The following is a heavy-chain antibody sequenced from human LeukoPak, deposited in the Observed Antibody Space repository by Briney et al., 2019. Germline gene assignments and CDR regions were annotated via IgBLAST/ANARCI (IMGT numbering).Heavy chain of an antibody. CDR1: GFTFSSYS. CDR2: IYSSSTYI. V-gene: IGHV3-21*01. Sequence: GGSLRLSCAASGFTFSSYSMNWVRQAPGKGLEWVSSIYSSSTYIYYADSVKGRFTISRDNAKNSLYLQMNSLRAEDTAAYYCARDQGGYDPLDYWGQGTLVTVSS. J-gene: IGHJ4*02. D-gene: IGHD5-12*01. CDR3: ARDQGGYDPLDY.